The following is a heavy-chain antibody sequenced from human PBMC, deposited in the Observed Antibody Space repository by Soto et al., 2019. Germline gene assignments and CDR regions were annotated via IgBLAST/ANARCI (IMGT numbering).Heavy chain of an antibody. D-gene: IGHD6-25*01. Sequence: EVQLVESGGGLVQPGGSLRLSCAVSGFTFSSYWMSWIRQAPGKGLEWVANIKPDGSDKYYVDSMRGRFTISRDNAKNSLYLQMNSLTADDTAVYFCAREDPVAAFRFRGQGTPVTVSS. CDR1: GFTFSSYW. CDR3: AREDPVAAFRF. CDR2: IKPDGSDK. V-gene: IGHV3-7*03. J-gene: IGHJ4*02.